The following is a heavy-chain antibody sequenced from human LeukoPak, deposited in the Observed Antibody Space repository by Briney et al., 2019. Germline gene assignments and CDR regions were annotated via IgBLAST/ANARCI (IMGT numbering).Heavy chain of an antibody. J-gene: IGHJ4*02. CDR1: GFTFSSYS. CDR2: MSSSDDGR. CDR3: AKAPVTSCRGAFCYLFDY. D-gene: IGHD2-15*01. V-gene: IGHV3-23*01. Sequence: GGSLRLSCAASGFTFSSYSMSWVRQAPGKWLEWVSAMSSSDDGRYYAASVRGRFTISRDTSRSTLYLQMNSLRAEDAAVYYXAKAPVTSCRGAFCYLFDYWGQGTLVTVSS.